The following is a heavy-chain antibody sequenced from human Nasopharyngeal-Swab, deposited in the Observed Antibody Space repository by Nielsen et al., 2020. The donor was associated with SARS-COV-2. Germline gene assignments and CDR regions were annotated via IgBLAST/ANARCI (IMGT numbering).Heavy chain of an antibody. V-gene: IGHV3-23*01. Sequence: GESLKISCAASGFTFRSYGMTWVRQAPGKGLEWVSTISGSGDSTYYADSVKGRFTISRDNSDNTLYLQMNSLRAEDTALYYCARGSSPFLADCHTTSCYATELDYWGQGTLVTVSS. CDR2: ISGSGDST. CDR1: GFTFRSYG. CDR3: ARGSSPFLADCHTTSCYATELDY. D-gene: IGHD2-2*01. J-gene: IGHJ4*02.